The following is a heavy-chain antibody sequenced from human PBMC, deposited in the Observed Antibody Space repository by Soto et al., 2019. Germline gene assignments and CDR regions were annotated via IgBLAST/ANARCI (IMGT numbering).Heavy chain of an antibody. CDR1: GGSISSSNW. J-gene: IGHJ5*02. V-gene: IGHV4-4*02. CDR2: IYHSGST. D-gene: IGHD3-16*01. Sequence: QVQLQESGPGLVKPSGTLSLTCAVSGGSISSSNWWSWVRQPPGKGLEGIGEIYHSGSTNYNPSLKSRVTIXXXXXXXQFXXXXXXXXPXXXAVYYCASTYNWFDPWGQGTLVTVSS. CDR3: ASTYNWFDP.